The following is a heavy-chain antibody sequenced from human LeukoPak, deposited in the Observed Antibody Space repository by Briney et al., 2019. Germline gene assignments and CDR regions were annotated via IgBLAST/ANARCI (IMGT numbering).Heavy chain of an antibody. CDR2: IYYSGST. Sequence: PSETLSLTCTVSGGSISSSSFYWGWIRQPPGKGLEWIGSIYYSGSTYYSPSLKSRVTISVDTSKNQFSLKLSSVTAADTAVYYCARLGNWVVVPVYYYMDVWGKGTTVTVSS. J-gene: IGHJ6*03. D-gene: IGHD2-2*01. CDR3: ARLGNWVVVPVYYYMDV. V-gene: IGHV4-39*01. CDR1: GGSISSSSFY.